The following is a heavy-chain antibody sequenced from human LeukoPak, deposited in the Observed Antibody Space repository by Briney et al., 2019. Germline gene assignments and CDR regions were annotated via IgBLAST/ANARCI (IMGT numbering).Heavy chain of an antibody. CDR1: GGSINSGDYY. Sequence: SQTLSLTCTVSGGSINSGDYYWSSIRQPPGKGLEWFGYIYYSGNTYYNPSLKSRITISRDTSRNQFSLRLTSVTAADTAVYYCARYHFGYYFDYWGQGTLVTVS. V-gene: IGHV4-30-4*01. J-gene: IGHJ4*02. D-gene: IGHD3-10*01. CDR2: IYYSGNT. CDR3: ARYHFGYYFDY.